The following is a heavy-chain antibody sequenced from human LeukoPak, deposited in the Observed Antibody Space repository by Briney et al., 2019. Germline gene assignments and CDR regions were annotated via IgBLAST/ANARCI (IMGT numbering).Heavy chain of an antibody. Sequence: SETLSLTCAVYGGSFSGYYWSWIRQPPGKGLEWIGEINHSGSTNYNPSLKSRVTISVDTSKNQFSLKLSSVTAADTAVYYCASFMVRGWFWFDPWGQGTLVTVSS. D-gene: IGHD3-10*01. CDR3: ASFMVRGWFWFDP. CDR1: GGSFSGYY. V-gene: IGHV4-34*01. CDR2: INHSGST. J-gene: IGHJ5*02.